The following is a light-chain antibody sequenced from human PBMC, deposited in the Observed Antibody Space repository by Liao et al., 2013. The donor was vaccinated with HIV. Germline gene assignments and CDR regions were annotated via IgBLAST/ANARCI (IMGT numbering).Light chain of an antibody. CDR1: KLGDKH. CDR2: EEN. V-gene: IGLV3-1*01. J-gene: IGLJ2*01. Sequence: SYELTQPPSVSVSPGQTASITCSGDKLGDKHTCWYQQKPGQSPVLVIYEENKRPSGIPERFSGSNSGNTATLTISGTQAMDEADYHCQAWDSSTVVFGGGTKLTVL. CDR3: QAWDSSTVV.